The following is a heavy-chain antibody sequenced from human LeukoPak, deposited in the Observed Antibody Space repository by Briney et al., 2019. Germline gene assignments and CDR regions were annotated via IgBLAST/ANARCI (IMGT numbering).Heavy chain of an antibody. D-gene: IGHD4-17*01. V-gene: IGHV3-23*01. CDR1: GFTFSSYA. Sequence: GGSLRLSCAASGFTFSSYAMSWVRQAPGKGLEWVSTISGSGGSTYYADSAKGRFTISRDNSQNTLYLQMNSLRAEDTAVYYCARDYADYVGYFFFDYWGQGTLVTVSS. CDR3: ARDYADYVGYFFFDY. CDR2: ISGSGGST. J-gene: IGHJ4*02.